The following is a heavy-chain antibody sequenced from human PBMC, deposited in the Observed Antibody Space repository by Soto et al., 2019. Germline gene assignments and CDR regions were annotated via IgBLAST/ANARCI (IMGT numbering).Heavy chain of an antibody. CDR3: AGSYSVTLYAVFFDS. J-gene: IGHJ4*02. CDR2: ITNSGITK. Sequence: NRGGSLRLFCAASGFTFIDYYMSWIRQAPGKGLEWVSDITNSGITKHYADSVKGRFNISRDNDKNLLYLHLNSLRAADTAVYFCAGSYSVTLYAVFFDSWGQVTLVTVSS. D-gene: IGHD5-12*01. CDR1: GFTFIDYY. V-gene: IGHV3-11*01.